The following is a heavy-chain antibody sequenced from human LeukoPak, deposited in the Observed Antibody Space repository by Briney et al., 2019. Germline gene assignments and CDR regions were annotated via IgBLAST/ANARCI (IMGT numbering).Heavy chain of an antibody. CDR2: IIPILGIA. J-gene: IGHJ4*02. D-gene: IGHD6-19*01. Sequence: SVEVSCKASGGTFSSYAISWVRQAPGQGLEWMGRIIPILGIANYAQKFQGRVTITADKSTSTAYMELSSLRSEDTAVYYCARDTQWLPDDYWGQGTLVTVSS. V-gene: IGHV1-69*04. CDR1: GGTFSSYA. CDR3: ARDTQWLPDDY.